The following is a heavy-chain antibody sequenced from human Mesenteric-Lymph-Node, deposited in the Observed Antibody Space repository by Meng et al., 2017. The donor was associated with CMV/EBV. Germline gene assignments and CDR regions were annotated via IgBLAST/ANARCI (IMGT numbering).Heavy chain of an antibody. J-gene: IGHJ4*02. CDR3: ANTRIAAAGPFDY. CDR1: GYPVTSYY. Sequence: CKASGYPVTSYYMHWVRQAHGHGLEWMGIINPSGGSTSYAQKFQGRVTMTRDTSTSTVYMELSSLRSEDTAVYYCANTRIAAAGPFDYWGQGTLVTVSS. CDR2: INPSGGST. D-gene: IGHD6-13*01. V-gene: IGHV1-46*01.